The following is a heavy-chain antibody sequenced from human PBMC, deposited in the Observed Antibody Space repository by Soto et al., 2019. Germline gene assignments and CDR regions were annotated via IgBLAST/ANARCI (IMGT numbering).Heavy chain of an antibody. CDR3: VVKGEVGATSYCYYMDV. Sequence: ASVKVSCKASGYTFTSYDINWVRQATGQGLEWMGWMNPNSGNTGYAQKFQGRVTMTRNTSISTAYMELSSLRSEDTAVYYCVVKGEVGATSYCYYMDVWGKGTTVTVSS. V-gene: IGHV1-8*02. CDR1: GYTFTSYD. D-gene: IGHD1-26*01. J-gene: IGHJ6*03. CDR2: MNPNSGNT.